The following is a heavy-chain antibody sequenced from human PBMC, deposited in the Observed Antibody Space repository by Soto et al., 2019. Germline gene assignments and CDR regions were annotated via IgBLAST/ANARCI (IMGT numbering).Heavy chain of an antibody. J-gene: IGHJ5*02. CDR2: ISGSGGST. Sequence: EVQLLESGGGLIQPGGSLRLSCAASGLTFSSYAMSWVRQAPGKGLEWVSAISGSGGSTYYADSVKGRFTISRDNSKNTLYLQMNSLRAEDTAVYYCAEDQLCIRGVIHNWFDPWGQGTLVTVSS. CDR1: GLTFSSYA. CDR3: AEDQLCIRGVIHNWFDP. D-gene: IGHD3-10*01. V-gene: IGHV3-23*01.